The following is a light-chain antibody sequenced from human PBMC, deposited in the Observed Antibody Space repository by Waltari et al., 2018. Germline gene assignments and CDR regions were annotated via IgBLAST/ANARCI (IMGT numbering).Light chain of an antibody. V-gene: IGLV2-14*01. CDR1: SSDVGGLNY. CDR2: DVS. CDR3: SSYTGSSTYV. J-gene: IGLJ1*01. Sequence: QSALTQPASVSGSPGQSITISCTGTSSDVGGLNYVSWYQQHPGKAPKLIIYDVSNRPAGVSNRFSGSKSGNTASLTISGLQAEDEADYYCSSYTGSSTYVFGTGTKVTVL.